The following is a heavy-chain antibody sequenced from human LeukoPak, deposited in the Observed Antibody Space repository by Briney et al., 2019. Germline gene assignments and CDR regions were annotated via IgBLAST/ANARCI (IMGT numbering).Heavy chain of an antibody. D-gene: IGHD3-3*01. V-gene: IGHV1-18*01. CDR2: ISAYNGNT. CDR1: GYTFTSYG. Sequence: GASVKVSCKXSGYTFTSYGISWVRQSPGQGLEWMGWISAYNGNTNYSQKLQGRVTMTTDTSTSTAYMELRSLRSDDTAVYYCARGVSYCDFWSGYYTYYFDYWGQGTLVTVSS. J-gene: IGHJ4*02. CDR3: ARGVSYCDFWSGYYTYYFDY.